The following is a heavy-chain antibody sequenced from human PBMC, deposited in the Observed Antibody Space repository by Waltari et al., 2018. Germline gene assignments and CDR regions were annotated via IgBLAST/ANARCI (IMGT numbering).Heavy chain of an antibody. CDR2: IYHSGST. V-gene: IGHV4-38-2*02. D-gene: IGHD4-17*01. Sequence: QVQLQESGPGLVKPSETLSLTCAVSGYSISSGYYWGWIRPPPGKGLEWIGSIYHSGSTYYNPSLKSRVTISVDTSKNQFSLKLSSVTAADTAVYYCARDGGAGYGDYFDYWGQGTLVTVSS. J-gene: IGHJ4*02. CDR3: ARDGGAGYGDYFDY. CDR1: GYSISSGYY.